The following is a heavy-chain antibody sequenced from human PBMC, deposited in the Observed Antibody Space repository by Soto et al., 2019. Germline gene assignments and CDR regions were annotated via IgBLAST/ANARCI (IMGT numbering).Heavy chain of an antibody. Sequence: SETLSLTCAVYGGSFSGYYWSWIRQPPGKGLEWIGEINHSGSTNYNPSLKSRVTISVDTSKNQFSLKLSSVTAADTAVYYCARARGDGYNKRRYYFDYWGQGTLVTVSS. CDR2: INHSGST. J-gene: IGHJ4*02. V-gene: IGHV4-34*01. CDR3: ARARGDGYNKRRYYFDY. CDR1: GGSFSGYY. D-gene: IGHD3-10*01.